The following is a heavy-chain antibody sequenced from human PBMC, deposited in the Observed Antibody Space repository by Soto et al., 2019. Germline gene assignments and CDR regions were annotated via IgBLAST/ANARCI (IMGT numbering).Heavy chain of an antibody. CDR2: VDNSGST. V-gene: IGHV4-59*01. CDR3: ARYRREAVAGYTLDN. CDR1: GGSISSNY. J-gene: IGHJ4*02. Sequence: SETLSLTCTVSGGSISSNYWTWIRQPPGKGLEWIGYVDNSGSTNDNPSLKSRVTISADTSKSQFSLQVNSMTAADTAVYYCARYRREAVAGYTLDNWGQGILVTVSS. D-gene: IGHD6-13*01.